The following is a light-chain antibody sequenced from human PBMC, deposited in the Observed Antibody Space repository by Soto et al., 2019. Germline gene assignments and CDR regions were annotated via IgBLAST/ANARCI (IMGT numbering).Light chain of an antibody. CDR1: QSVSSNY. CDR2: GAS. Sequence: EIVLTQSPGTLSLSPGERATLSCRASQSVSSNYLAWYQQRPGQAPRLLIYGASSRATGIPDRFSGSGSGTTLTPPSSRLEPEDFAVYYCQQCGSSPRYPLGPGTKLEIK. CDR3: QQCGSSPRYP. J-gene: IGKJ2*01. V-gene: IGKV3-20*01.